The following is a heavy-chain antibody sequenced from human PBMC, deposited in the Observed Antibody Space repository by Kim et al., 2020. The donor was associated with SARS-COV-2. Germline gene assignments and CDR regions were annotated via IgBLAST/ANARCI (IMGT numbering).Heavy chain of an antibody. Sequence: GSNKYYADSVKGRFTISRDNSKNTLYLQMNSLRAEDTAVYYCAKDYSDYWGQGTLVTVSS. J-gene: IGHJ4*02. CDR3: AKDYSDY. V-gene: IGHV3-33*06. CDR2: GSNK. D-gene: IGHD4-4*01.